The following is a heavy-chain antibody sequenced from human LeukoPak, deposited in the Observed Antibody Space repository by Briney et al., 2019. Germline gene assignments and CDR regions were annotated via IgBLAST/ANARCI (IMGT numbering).Heavy chain of an antibody. V-gene: IGHV3-23*01. CDR2: ISGSGVST. CDR1: GFTFSSTA. J-gene: IGHJ4*02. Sequence: GGSLRLSCAASGFTFSSTAMSWVRQAPGKGLGWGSAISGSGVSTYYADSVKGRFTISRDNSKNTLYLQMNSLRAEDTAVYYCARCAQVGSTSCSFDYWGQGTLVTVSS. CDR3: ARCAQVGSTSCSFDY. D-gene: IGHD2-2*01.